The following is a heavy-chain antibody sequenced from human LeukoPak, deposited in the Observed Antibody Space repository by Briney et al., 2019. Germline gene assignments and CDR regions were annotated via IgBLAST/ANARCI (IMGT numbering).Heavy chain of an antibody. V-gene: IGHV3-66*02. Sequence: SGGSLRLSCAASGFTVSSNYMSWVRQAPGKGLEWVSVIYSGGSTYYADSVKGRFTISRDNSKNTLYLQMNSLRAEDTAVYYCARGLRGSSWLGYYFDYWGQGTLVTVSS. CDR1: GFTVSSNY. J-gene: IGHJ4*02. CDR3: ARGLRGSSWLGYYFDY. D-gene: IGHD6-13*01. CDR2: IYSGGST.